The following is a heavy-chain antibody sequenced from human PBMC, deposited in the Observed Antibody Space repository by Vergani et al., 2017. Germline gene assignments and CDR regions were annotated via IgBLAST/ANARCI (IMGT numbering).Heavy chain of an antibody. CDR2: IYYRGST. V-gene: IGHV4-30-4*08. D-gene: IGHD2-2*01. CDR3: ARGGRRYCSSTSCYEFGWFDP. J-gene: IGHJ5*02. Sequence: QVQLQESGPGLVKPSQTLSLTCTVSGGSISSGDYYWSWIRQPPGKGLEWIGYIYYRGSTYYNPSLKSRVTISVDTSKNQFSLKLSYVTAADTAVYYCARGGRRYCSSTSCYEFGWFDPWGQGTLVTVSS. CDR1: GGSISSGDYY.